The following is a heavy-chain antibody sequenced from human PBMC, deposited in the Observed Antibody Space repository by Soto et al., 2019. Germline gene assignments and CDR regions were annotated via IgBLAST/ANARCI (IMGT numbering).Heavy chain of an antibody. J-gene: IGHJ6*02. CDR1: GFTFGDYA. Sequence: PGGSLRLSCTASGFTFGDYAMSWFRQAPGKGLEWVGFIRSKAYGGTTEYAASVKGRFTISRDDSKSIAYLQMNSLKTEDTAVYYCTRNIQQLAHYYYYGMDVWGQGTTVTVSS. CDR3: TRNIQQLAHYYYYGMDV. CDR2: IRSKAYGGTT. V-gene: IGHV3-49*03. D-gene: IGHD6-13*01.